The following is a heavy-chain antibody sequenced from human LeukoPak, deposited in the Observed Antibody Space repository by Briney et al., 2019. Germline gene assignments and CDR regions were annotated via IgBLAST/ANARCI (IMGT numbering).Heavy chain of an antibody. D-gene: IGHD3-3*01. CDR1: GGSISSYY. CDR2: IYYSGST. V-gene: IGHV4-59*01. J-gene: IGHJ4*02. Sequence: SETLSLTCTVSGGSISSYYWSWIRQPPGKGLEWIGYIYYSGSTNYNPSLKSRVTISVDTSKNQFSLKLSSVTAADTAAYYCASSYYDFWSGYPNWGQGTLVTVSS. CDR3: ASSYYDFWSGYPN.